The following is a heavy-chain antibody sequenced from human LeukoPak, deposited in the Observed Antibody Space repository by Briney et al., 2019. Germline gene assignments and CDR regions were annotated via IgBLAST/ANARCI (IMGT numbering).Heavy chain of an antibody. Sequence: GASVKVSCKASGYTFSSYDINWVRQAPGQGLEWMGWINPNSGDTNFAQKFQGRVTMTRDTSISTVYMELSRLRSDDTAVFYCARGYYDSSDFEYFQHWGQGTLVTVSS. CDR2: INPNSGDT. CDR1: GYTFSSYD. J-gene: IGHJ1*01. D-gene: IGHD3-22*01. CDR3: ARGYYDSSDFEYFQH. V-gene: IGHV1-2*02.